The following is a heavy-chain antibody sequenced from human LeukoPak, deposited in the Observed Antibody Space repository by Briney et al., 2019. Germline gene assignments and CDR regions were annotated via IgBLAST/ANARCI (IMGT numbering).Heavy chain of an antibody. CDR2: IYYSGST. J-gene: IGHJ3*02. V-gene: IGHV4-59*01. Sequence: PSETLSLTCTVSGGSINSYYWSWIRQPPGKGLEWIGYIYYSGSTNYNPSLKSRVTISVDTSKNQFSLKLSSVTAADTAVYYCARDAQAYSSGWYGIWGQGTMVTVSS. CDR1: GGSINSYY. D-gene: IGHD6-19*01. CDR3: ARDAQAYSSGWYGI.